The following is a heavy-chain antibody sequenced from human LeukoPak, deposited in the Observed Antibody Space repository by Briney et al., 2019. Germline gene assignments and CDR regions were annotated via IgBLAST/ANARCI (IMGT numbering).Heavy chain of an antibody. CDR2: MYHDSSGNT. Sequence: SETLSLTCTVSGYSISSGYYWGWIRQSPGKGLEWIGSMYHDSSGNTYYNPSLKSRVTISVDTSKNQFSLKLSSVTAADTAVYYCARGKERYNWNNRYFDYWGQGTLVTVSS. J-gene: IGHJ4*02. CDR1: GYSISSGYY. CDR3: ARGKERYNWNNRYFDY. D-gene: IGHD1/OR15-1a*01. V-gene: IGHV4-38-2*02.